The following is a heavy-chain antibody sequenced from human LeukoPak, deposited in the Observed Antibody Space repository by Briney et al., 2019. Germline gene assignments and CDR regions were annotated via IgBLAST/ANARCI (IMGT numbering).Heavy chain of an antibody. CDR2: ITSSSTYI. Sequence: GGSLRLSCAVSGFTFSSYIMNWVRQAPGKGLEWVSSITSSSTYIYYADSVKGRFAISRDNAKNSLYLQMNSLRVEDTAVYYCAREQVDTTIAYYSDYWGQGTLVTVSS. CDR1: GFTFSSYI. CDR3: AREQVDTTIAYYSDY. J-gene: IGHJ4*02. V-gene: IGHV3-21*01. D-gene: IGHD5-18*01.